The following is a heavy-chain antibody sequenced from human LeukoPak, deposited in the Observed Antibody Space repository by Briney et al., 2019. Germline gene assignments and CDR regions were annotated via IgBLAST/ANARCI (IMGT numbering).Heavy chain of an antibody. Sequence: GGSLRLSCAASGFTFSSYSMNWVRQAPGKGLEWVSSISSSSSYIYYADSVKGRFTISRDNAQNSLYLQMNSLRVEDTAVYYCARDMGALSRRALNYYYSYYMDVWGKGTTVTVSS. CDR2: ISSSSSYI. CDR3: ARDMGALSRRALNYYYSYYMDV. CDR1: GFTFSSYS. J-gene: IGHJ6*03. D-gene: IGHD3-10*01. V-gene: IGHV3-21*01.